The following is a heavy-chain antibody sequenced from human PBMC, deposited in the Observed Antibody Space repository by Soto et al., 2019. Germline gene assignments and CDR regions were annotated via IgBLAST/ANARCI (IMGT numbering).Heavy chain of an antibody. CDR3: ALGGMRSSYDSRDYYTFDY. Sequence: GGSLRLSCAGSGFTFSDYFMSWIRQAPGKGLEWVSFVSSTSSYTNYAGSVKGGFTISAENAMNSLFLQMNSLRAEDTAVYYCALGGMRSSYDSRDYYTFDYWGLGTLVTVSS. CDR2: VSSTSSYT. CDR1: GFTFSDYF. V-gene: IGHV3-11*06. D-gene: IGHD3-10*01. J-gene: IGHJ4*02.